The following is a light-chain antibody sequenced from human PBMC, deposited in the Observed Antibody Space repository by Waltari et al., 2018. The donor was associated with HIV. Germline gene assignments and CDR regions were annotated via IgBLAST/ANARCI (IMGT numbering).Light chain of an antibody. J-gene: IGLJ1*01. CDR2: RNN. CDR3: AAWDDSLKNYV. Sequence: QSVLTQPPSASGTPGQRVAISCSGSSSNIGRNSVYWYQQVPGAAPKLPLYRNNQRHSGVPDRFSGSKSGASASLAISGLRSDDEADYYCAAWDDSLKNYVFGTGTRVTVL. V-gene: IGLV1-47*01. CDR1: SSNIGRNS.